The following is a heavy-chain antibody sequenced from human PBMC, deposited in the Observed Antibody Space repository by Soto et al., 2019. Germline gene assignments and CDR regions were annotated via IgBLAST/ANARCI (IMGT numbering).Heavy chain of an antibody. CDR3: PRRGSGGSCYYYYNMDV. D-gene: IGHD2-15*01. CDR2: IDPSDSYT. J-gene: IGHJ6*02. V-gene: IGHV5-10-1*01. CDR1: GYSFTSYW. Sequence: PGESLKISCKGSGYSFTSYWISWVRQMPGKGLEWMGRIDPSDSYTNYSPSFQGHVTISADKSISTAYLQWSSLKASDTAMYYCPRRGSGGSCYYYYNMDVWGQGTTVTV.